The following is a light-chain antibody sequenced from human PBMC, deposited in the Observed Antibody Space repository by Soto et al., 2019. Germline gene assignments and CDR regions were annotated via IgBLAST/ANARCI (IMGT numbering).Light chain of an antibody. Sequence: QSVLTQSSSASASLGSSVKLTCTLSSGHSSYIIAWHQQQPGKAPRYLMKVEASGSYNKGGGVPDRFSGSSSGADRYLTISNLQFEDEADYYCETWDSNTHWVFGGGTKLTVL. CDR2: VEASGSY. CDR3: ETWDSNTHWV. V-gene: IGLV4-60*02. J-gene: IGLJ3*02. CDR1: SGHSSYI.